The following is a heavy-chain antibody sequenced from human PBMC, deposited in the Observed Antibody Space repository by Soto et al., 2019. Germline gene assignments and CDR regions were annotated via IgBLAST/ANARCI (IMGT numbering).Heavy chain of an antibody. J-gene: IGHJ6*02. CDR1: GGSISSGGYY. Sequence: SETLSLTCTVSGGSISSGGYYWSWIRQHPGKGLEWIGYIYYSGSTYYDPSLKSRVTISVDTSKNQFSLKLSSVTAADTAVYYCAREAMTTVNYYYYGMDVWGQGTTVTVSS. V-gene: IGHV4-31*03. CDR3: AREAMTTVNYYYYGMDV. D-gene: IGHD4-17*01. CDR2: IYYSGST.